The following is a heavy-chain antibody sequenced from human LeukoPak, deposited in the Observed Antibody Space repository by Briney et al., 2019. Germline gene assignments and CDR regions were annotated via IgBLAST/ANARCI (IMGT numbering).Heavy chain of an antibody. J-gene: IGHJ6*04. Sequence: GGSLRLSCAASGFTFSGYEMNWVRQAPGKGLELVSYISSSGSTIYYADSMKGRFTISRDNAKNSLYLQMNSLRAEDTAVYYCAELGITMIGGVWGKGTTVTISS. CDR3: AELGITMIGGV. CDR2: ISSSGSTI. D-gene: IGHD3-10*02. V-gene: IGHV3-48*03. CDR1: GFTFSGYE.